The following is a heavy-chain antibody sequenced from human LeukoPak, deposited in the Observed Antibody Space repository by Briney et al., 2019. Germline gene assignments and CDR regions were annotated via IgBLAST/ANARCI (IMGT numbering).Heavy chain of an antibody. CDR2: INHSGST. CDR1: GGSFSGYY. Sequence: SLTLSLTCAVYGGSFSGYYWSWIRQPPGKGLEWIGEINHSGSTNYNPSLKSRVTISVDTSKNQFSLKLSSVTAADTAVYYCARAIWFGESRFDYWGQGTLVTVSS. CDR3: ARAIWFGESRFDY. V-gene: IGHV4-34*01. J-gene: IGHJ4*02. D-gene: IGHD3-10*01.